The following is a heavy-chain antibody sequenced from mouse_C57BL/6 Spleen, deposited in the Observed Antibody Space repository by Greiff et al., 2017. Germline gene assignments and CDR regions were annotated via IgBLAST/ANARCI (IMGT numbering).Heavy chain of an antibody. CDR1: GYAFSSSW. Sequence: QVQLQQSGPELVKPGASVKISCKASGYAFSSSWMNWVKQRPGKGLEWIGRIYPGDGDTNYNGKFKGKATLTADKSSSTAYMQLSSLTSEDSAVYFCARSHYYGSSWGYAMDYWGQGTSVTVSS. CDR2: IYPGDGDT. D-gene: IGHD1-1*01. CDR3: ARSHYYGSSWGYAMDY. J-gene: IGHJ4*01. V-gene: IGHV1-82*01.